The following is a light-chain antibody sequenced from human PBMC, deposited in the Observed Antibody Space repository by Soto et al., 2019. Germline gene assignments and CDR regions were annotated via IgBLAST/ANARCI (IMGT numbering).Light chain of an antibody. CDR3: SSYTDFSLYV. CDR2: DVS. V-gene: IGLV2-14*01. J-gene: IGLJ1*01. CDR1: SADIGAYDH. Sequence: QSALTQPASVSGCPGRSISISCAGTSADIGAYDHVSWYQQHPGKAPKLIIYDVSSRPSGVSNRFSGSESANTASLTIFGLQAEDEADYFCSSYTDFSLYVFGTGTKLTVL.